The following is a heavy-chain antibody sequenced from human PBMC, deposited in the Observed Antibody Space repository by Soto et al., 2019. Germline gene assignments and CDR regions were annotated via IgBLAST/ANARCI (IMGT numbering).Heavy chain of an antibody. CDR2: IYPGDSDT. D-gene: IGHD1-1*01. CDR3: ARGVRTDDVDM. Sequence: EVQLVQSGAEVKKPGESLKISCKGSGYTFSTYWIGWVRQMPGKGLEWMGIIYPGDSDTRYSPSFQGQVTISADRSITTAYLQWSRLKASDTAMYYCARGVRTDDVDMWGQGTMVIVSS. J-gene: IGHJ3*02. V-gene: IGHV5-51*03. CDR1: GYTFSTYW.